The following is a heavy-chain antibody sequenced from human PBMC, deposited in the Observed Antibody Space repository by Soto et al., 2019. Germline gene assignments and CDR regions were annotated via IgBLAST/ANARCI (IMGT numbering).Heavy chain of an antibody. Sequence: EVQLLESGGGFIHPGGSLRLSCAASGFSFSSFAMNWVRQAPGKGLEWVSIIRGSADSTFYADSVKGRFTISRDTSKSPLYRQINHLRAEDPAVYYCAKTRGAMIYAIAVYGIDVWGQGTTVTVSS. CDR2: IRGSADST. V-gene: IGHV3-23*01. CDR3: AKTRGAMIYAIAVYGIDV. CDR1: GFSFSSFA. J-gene: IGHJ6*02. D-gene: IGHD2-8*01.